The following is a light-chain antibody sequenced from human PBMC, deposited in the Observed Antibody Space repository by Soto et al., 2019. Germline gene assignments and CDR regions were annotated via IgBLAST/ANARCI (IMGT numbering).Light chain of an antibody. CDR3: QQYNNWPRT. J-gene: IGKJ1*01. CDR2: DAS. V-gene: IGKV3-15*01. CDR1: QSVSSN. Sequence: EIVMTQSPATLSVSPGERATLSCRASQSVSSNLAWYQQKPGQTPRLLMYDASTRATGIPARFSGSGSGTEFTLAISSLQSEDFGVYYCQQYNNWPRTFGQGTKVDIK.